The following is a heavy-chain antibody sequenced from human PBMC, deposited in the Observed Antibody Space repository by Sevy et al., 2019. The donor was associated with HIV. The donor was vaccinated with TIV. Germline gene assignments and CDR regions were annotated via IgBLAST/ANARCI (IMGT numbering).Heavy chain of an antibody. J-gene: IGHJ6*02. CDR1: GFTFSPYA. CDR2: ISGSGGST. CDR3: AKGDRSFYGLDV. V-gene: IGHV3-23*01. D-gene: IGHD3-22*01. Sequence: GGSLRLSCAASGFTFSPYAMSWVRQAPGKGLEWVSAISGSGGSTYNADSVEGRFTISRDNSKNTLYLEMNSLRVEDMAVYYCAKGDRSFYGLDVWGQGTTVTVSS.